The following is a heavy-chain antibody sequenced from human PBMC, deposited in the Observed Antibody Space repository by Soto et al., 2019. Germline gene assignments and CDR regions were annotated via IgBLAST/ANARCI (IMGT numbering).Heavy chain of an antibody. CDR3: ERGGYYYDSSDYYRPFDY. J-gene: IGHJ4*02. Sequence: QVQLVQSGAEVKKPGASVKVSCKASGYTFTSYDINWVRQATGQGLEWMGWMNPNSGNTGSAQKFQGRVTMTRDTSISTAYMELSSLRSEDTAVYYCERGGYYYDSSDYYRPFDYWGQGPLVTVSS. V-gene: IGHV1-8*01. D-gene: IGHD3-22*01. CDR1: GYTFTSYD. CDR2: MNPNSGNT.